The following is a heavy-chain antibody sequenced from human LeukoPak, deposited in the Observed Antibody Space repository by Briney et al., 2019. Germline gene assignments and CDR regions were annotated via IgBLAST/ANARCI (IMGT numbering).Heavy chain of an antibody. CDR3: ARHCSTTTCQYYYYHMDV. CDR1: GGSINPYY. CDR2: FLCSGSA. V-gene: IGHV4-59*08. Sequence: PSETLSLTCTVSGGSINPYYWSWIRQVPGKGLEWLGYFLCSGSANYNPSLKSRISISVDTSKKQISLTLTSVTAADTAVYYCARHCSTTTCQYYYYHMDVWGKGTTVTVSS. D-gene: IGHD2-2*01. J-gene: IGHJ6*03.